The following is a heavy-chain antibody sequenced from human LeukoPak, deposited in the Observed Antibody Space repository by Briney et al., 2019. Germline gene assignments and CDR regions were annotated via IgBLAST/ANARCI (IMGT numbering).Heavy chain of an antibody. Sequence: ASVKVSCKASGYTFISYDFSWVRQAPGQGLEWMGWISASNNNTNYAQKLQGRVTMTTDTSTSTAYMELRSLRSDDTAVYYCARGLHYGDYWGQGTLVTVSS. J-gene: IGHJ4*02. D-gene: IGHD3-16*01. CDR2: ISASNNNT. V-gene: IGHV1-18*01. CDR1: GYTFISYD. CDR3: ARGLHYGDY.